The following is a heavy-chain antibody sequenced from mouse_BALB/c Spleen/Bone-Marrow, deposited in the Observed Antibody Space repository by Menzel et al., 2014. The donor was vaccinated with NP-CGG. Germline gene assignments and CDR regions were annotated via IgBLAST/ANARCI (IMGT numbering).Heavy chain of an antibody. D-gene: IGHD1-2*01. CDR2: INPSNGRT. J-gene: IGHJ2*01. Sequence: QVQLQQSGAELVKPGASVKLSCKASGYAFTSFWMHWEKLRPGQGFEWIGEINPSNGRTNYNEKFKRKATLTVDKSSSTAYMQLSSLTSEDSAVYYCTNYGYDWGRGTTLTVSS. V-gene: IGHV1S16*01. CDR3: TNYGYD. CDR1: GYAFTSFW.